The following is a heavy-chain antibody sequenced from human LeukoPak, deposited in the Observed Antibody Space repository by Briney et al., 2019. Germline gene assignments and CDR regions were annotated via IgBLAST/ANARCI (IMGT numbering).Heavy chain of an antibody. V-gene: IGHV3-23*01. CDR1: GFTFSSYA. CDR2: VSGSAGLT. D-gene: IGHD6-19*01. J-gene: IGHJ4*02. Sequence: GGSLRLSCAASGFTFSSYAMSWVRQAPGEGLEWVSAVSGSAGLTYYADSVKGRFTISRDNSKSTLYLQMNSLRAEDTAVYYCAKDHHQWAVAGTGYWGQGTLVTVSS. CDR3: AKDHHQWAVAGTGY.